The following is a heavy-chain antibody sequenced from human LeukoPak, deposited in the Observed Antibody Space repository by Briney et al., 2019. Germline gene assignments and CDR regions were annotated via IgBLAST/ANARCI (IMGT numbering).Heavy chain of an antibody. CDR2: ISGSGGRT. V-gene: IGHV3-23*01. J-gene: IGHJ4*02. CDR1: GFIFSNYA. CDR3: AREDYCSGTYPFDY. D-gene: IGHD3-10*01. Sequence: GGSLRLSCAASGFIFSNYAINWVRQAPGKGLEWVSAISGSGGRTYYAASVKGRFTISRDNSKNTLYLQMNSLRAEDTAVYYCAREDYCSGTYPFDYWGQGTLVTVSS.